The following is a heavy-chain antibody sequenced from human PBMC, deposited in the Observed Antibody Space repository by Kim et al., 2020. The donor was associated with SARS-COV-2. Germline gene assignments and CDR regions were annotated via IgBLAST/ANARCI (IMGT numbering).Heavy chain of an antibody. CDR1: GFTFSSYA. Sequence: GGSLRLSCAASGFTFSSYAMSWVRQAPGKGLEWVSAISGSGGSTYYADSVKGRFTISRDNSKNTLYLQMNSLRAEDTAVYYCAKDHDPVTYYYDSSGYDYWGQGTLVTVSS. CDR2: ISGSGGST. CDR3: AKDHDPVTYYYDSSGYDY. D-gene: IGHD3-22*01. J-gene: IGHJ4*02. V-gene: IGHV3-23*01.